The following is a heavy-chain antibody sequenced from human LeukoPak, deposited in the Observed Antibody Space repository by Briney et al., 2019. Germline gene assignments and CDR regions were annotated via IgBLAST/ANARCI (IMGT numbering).Heavy chain of an antibody. D-gene: IGHD2-8*01. CDR3: AVSRMTAYDY. CDR2: INPNSGAT. Sequence: ASVKVSCKTSAYTFTRYYTHWVRQAPGQGLEWMGWINPNSGATKYAQTFQGRVTMTRDTSINTAYMFLSRLRSDDTAVYYCAVSRMTAYDYWGQGTLVTVSS. V-gene: IGHV1-2*02. J-gene: IGHJ4*02. CDR1: AYTFTRYY.